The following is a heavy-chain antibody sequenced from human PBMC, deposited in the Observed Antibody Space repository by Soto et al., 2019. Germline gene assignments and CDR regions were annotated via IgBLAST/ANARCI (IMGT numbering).Heavy chain of an antibody. J-gene: IGHJ5*02. V-gene: IGHV1-18*01. CDR1: GFIFTNYG. CDR3: AKGRSIAVHEGS. D-gene: IGHD6-19*01. CDR2: VSAANGYT. Sequence: QVQLVQSGPEMKKPGASVTVSCKGSGFIFTNYGFNWVRQAPGQGLEWVGWVSAANGYTRSAQKLQDRLIMTTDSATNTAYMELRGLGPGDTALYYCAKGRSIAVHEGSWGQGTLVTVSS.